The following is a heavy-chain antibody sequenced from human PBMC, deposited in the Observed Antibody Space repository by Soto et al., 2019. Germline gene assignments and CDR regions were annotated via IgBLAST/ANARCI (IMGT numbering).Heavy chain of an antibody. CDR2: IYHSGGT. CDR1: GGSFSGYY. D-gene: IGHD2-2*01. V-gene: IGHV4-34*01. Sequence: QVQLQQWGAGLLKPSETLSLTCAVYGGSFSGYYWSWIRQPPGKGLEWIGEIYHSGGTNYNPSLKSRVPISVDTSKNQFSLKLSSVTAADTAVYYCARVMGYCSSTSCYRTYYYMDVWGKGTTVTVSS. J-gene: IGHJ6*03. CDR3: ARVMGYCSSTSCYRTYYYMDV.